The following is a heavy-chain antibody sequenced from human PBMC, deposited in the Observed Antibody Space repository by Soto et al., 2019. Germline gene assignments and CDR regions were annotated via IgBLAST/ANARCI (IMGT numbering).Heavy chain of an antibody. Sequence: QVQLVESGGGVVQPGRSLRLSCAGSGFMFSNYGIHWVRQAPGKGLAWVAIIWSDGSNKYYADSVKGRFTMSRDNSKDTVDLQMNSLRAEDTAVYYCARDEMGYCSGGSCYTPGGMDVWGQGTTVTVS. CDR1: GFMFSNYG. D-gene: IGHD2-15*01. J-gene: IGHJ6*02. CDR3: ARDEMGYCSGGSCYTPGGMDV. V-gene: IGHV3-33*01. CDR2: IWSDGSNK.